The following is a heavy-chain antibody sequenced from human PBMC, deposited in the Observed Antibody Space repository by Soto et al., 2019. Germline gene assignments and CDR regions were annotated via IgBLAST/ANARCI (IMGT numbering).Heavy chain of an antibody. CDR3: AKASGWFGEFDY. CDR1: GFTFSSYA. V-gene: IGHV3-23*01. D-gene: IGHD3-10*01. J-gene: IGHJ4*02. Sequence: GGSLRLSCAASGFTFSSYAMGWVRQAPGKGLEWVSAISGSGGSTYYADSVKGRFTISRDNSKNTLYLQMNSLRAEDTAVYYCAKASGWFGEFDYWGQGTLVTVSS. CDR2: ISGSGGST.